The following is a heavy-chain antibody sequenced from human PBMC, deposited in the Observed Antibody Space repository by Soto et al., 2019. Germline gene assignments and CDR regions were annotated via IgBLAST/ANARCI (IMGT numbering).Heavy chain of an antibody. CDR2: IWYDGSNT. CDR3: ARERSSGLIDY. D-gene: IGHD6-19*01. J-gene: IGHJ4*02. CDR1: GFTFSSYG. Sequence: QVQLVESGGGVVQPGRSLRLSCAASGFTFSSYGMHWVRQAPGKGLEWVAVIWYDGSNTYYADSVKGRFTLSRDNSKNTLYLQMNSLRAEDTAVYYCARERSSGLIDYGGQGTLVTFSS. V-gene: IGHV3-33*01.